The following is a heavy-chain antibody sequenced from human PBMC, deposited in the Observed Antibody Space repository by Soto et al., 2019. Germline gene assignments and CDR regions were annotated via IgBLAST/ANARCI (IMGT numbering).Heavy chain of an antibody. CDR2: INSGSSTI. CDR3: VRDRGYTGYDLEY. D-gene: IGHD5-12*01. Sequence: EVQLVESGGGLVQPGGSLRLSCAASGFTFRGYAMNGVRKAPGKGLEWVSYINSGSSTIYYADSAKGRFSISRDNAKNSLYLQMNSLRDEDTAVYFCVRDRGYTGYDLEYWGQGALVTVSS. J-gene: IGHJ4*02. CDR1: GFTFRGYA. V-gene: IGHV3-48*02.